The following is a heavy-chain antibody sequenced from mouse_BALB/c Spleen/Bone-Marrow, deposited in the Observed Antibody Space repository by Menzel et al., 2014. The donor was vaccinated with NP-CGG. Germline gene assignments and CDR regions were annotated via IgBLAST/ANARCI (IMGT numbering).Heavy chain of an antibody. Sequence: EVQRVESGGGLVQPGGSLRLSCATSGFTFTDYYMNWVRQPPGKALEWLGFIRNKANGYTTEYRASVKGRFTISRDNSQNILYLQMNTLRAEDSATYYCARDKGRVFFDYWGQGTTLTVSS. J-gene: IGHJ2*01. V-gene: IGHV7-3*02. CDR3: ARDKGRVFFDY. CDR1: GFTFTDYY. CDR2: IRNKANGYTT.